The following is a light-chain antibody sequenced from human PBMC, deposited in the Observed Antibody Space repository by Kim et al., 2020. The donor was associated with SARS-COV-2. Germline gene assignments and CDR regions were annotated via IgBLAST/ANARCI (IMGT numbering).Light chain of an antibody. CDR1: AGVVTTHHF. J-gene: IGLJ2*01. V-gene: IGLV7-46*01. CDR2: DTN. Sequence: QAVVTQEPSLTVSPGGTVTLTCGSSAGVVTTHHFPYWFQQQPGQAPRTLIYDTNNKDSRTPARFSGSLLGGKAALTLSGAQPEDEAKYYCLVFYGGVGIFGGGTKVTVL. CDR3: LVFYGGVGI.